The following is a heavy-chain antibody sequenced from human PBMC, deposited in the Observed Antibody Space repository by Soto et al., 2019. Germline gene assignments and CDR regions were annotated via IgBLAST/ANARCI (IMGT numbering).Heavy chain of an antibody. CDR2: ISYDASNK. J-gene: IGHJ6*02. V-gene: IGHV3-30-3*01. CDR3: ARDGFGTMPTEYYYYYGMDV. Sequence: QVQLVESGGGVVQPGRSLRLSCAASGFTFSSYAMHWVRQAPGKGLEWVAVISYDASNKYYADSVKGRFTISRDNSKNTLYLQMNSLRAEDTAVYYCARDGFGTMPTEYYYYYGMDVWGQGTTVTVSS. CDR1: GFTFSSYA. D-gene: IGHD1-7*01.